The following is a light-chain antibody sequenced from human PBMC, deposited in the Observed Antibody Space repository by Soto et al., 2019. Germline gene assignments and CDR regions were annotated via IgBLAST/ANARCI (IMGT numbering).Light chain of an antibody. J-gene: IGLJ1*01. V-gene: IGLV2-14*01. CDR3: SSYTSSSTPSSYV. CDR2: EVS. CDR1: SSDVGGYNY. Sequence: QSALTQPASVSGSPRQSITISCTGTSSDVGGYNYVSWYQQHPGKAPKLMIYEVSNRPSGVSNRFSGSKSGNTASLTISGLQAEDEADYYCSSYTSSSTPSSYVFGTGTKLTVL.